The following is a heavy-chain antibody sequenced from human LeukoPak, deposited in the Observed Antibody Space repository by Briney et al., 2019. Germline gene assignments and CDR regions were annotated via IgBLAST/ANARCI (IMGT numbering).Heavy chain of an antibody. D-gene: IGHD3-10*01. CDR3: GKEVGFGGFPYQAYFDH. CDR2: ISYEGSTK. J-gene: IGHJ4*02. CDR1: GFTFNDYG. V-gene: IGHV3-30*18. Sequence: GGSLRLSCAASGFTFNDYGMHWVRQAPGKGLEWVAVISYEGSTKYYADSVRGRFTISRDDSKNTLYLQMNSLRPEDTAVYSCGKEVGFGGFPYQAYFDHWGQGTLVTVP.